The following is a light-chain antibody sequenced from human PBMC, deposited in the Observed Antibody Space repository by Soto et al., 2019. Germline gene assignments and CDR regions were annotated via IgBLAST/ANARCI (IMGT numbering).Light chain of an antibody. Sequence: QSALTQPASVSGSPGQSITISCTGTSSDVGGYNYVSWYQQHPGKAHKLMIYDVSNRPSGVSNRFSGSKSGNTASLTISGLQAEDEADYYCSSYTGSTTYVFGIGTKLTVL. CDR1: SSDVGGYNY. CDR3: SSYTGSTTYV. J-gene: IGLJ1*01. V-gene: IGLV2-14*01. CDR2: DVS.